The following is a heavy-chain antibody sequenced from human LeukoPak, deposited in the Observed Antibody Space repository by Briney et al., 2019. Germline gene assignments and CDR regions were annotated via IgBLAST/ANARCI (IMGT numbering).Heavy chain of an antibody. J-gene: IGHJ4*02. CDR3: ATGRGTPHGF. CDR2: INTDGSST. CDR1: GFTFSSYW. D-gene: IGHD1-26*01. Sequence: GGSLRLSCAASGFTFSSYWMHWVRQAPGKGLVWVSRINTDGSSTNYADSVKGRFTVSRDNAKNTLYLQMNSLRAEDTAVYYCATGRGTPHGFWGQGALVTVSS. V-gene: IGHV3-74*01.